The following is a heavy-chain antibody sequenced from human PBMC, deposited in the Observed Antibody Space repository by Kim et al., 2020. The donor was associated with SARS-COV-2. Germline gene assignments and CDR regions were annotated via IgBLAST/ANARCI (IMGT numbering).Heavy chain of an antibody. V-gene: IGHV3-30*18. J-gene: IGHJ4*02. D-gene: IGHD3-22*01. Sequence: GGSLRLSCAASGFTFSSYGMHWVRQAPGKGLEWVAVISYDGSNKYYADSVKGRFTISRDNSKNTLYLQMNSLRAEDTAVYYCAKVALNLGTMIVVANDFDYWGQGTLVTVSS. CDR1: GFTFSSYG. CDR2: ISYDGSNK. CDR3: AKVALNLGTMIVVANDFDY.